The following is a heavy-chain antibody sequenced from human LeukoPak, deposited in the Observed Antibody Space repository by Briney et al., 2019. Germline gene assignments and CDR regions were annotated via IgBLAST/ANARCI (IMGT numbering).Heavy chain of an antibody. D-gene: IGHD3-22*01. CDR3: ARDLRYYYDSSGYTPFDY. V-gene: IGHV3-11*01. J-gene: IGHJ4*02. Sequence: GGSLRLSCAASGFTFSDYYMSWIRQAPGKGLEWVSYISSSGSTIYYADSVKGRFTISRDNAKNSLYLQMNSLRAEDTAVYYCARDLRYYYDSSGYTPFDYWGQGTLVTVSS. CDR1: GFTFSDYY. CDR2: ISSSGSTI.